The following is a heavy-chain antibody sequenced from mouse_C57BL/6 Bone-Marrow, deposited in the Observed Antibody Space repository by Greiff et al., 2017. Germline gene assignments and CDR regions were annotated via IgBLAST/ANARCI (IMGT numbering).Heavy chain of an antibody. D-gene: IGHD1-1*01. CDR3: ANYYGSSPWFAY. Sequence: QVQLQQPGAELVKPGASVKMSCKASGYTFTSYWITWVKQRPGQGLEWIGDIYPGSGSTNYNEKFKSKATLTVDTSSSTAYMQLSSLTSEDSAVYCCANYYGSSPWFAYWGQGTLVTVSA. CDR2: IYPGSGST. J-gene: IGHJ3*01. V-gene: IGHV1-55*01. CDR1: GYTFTSYW.